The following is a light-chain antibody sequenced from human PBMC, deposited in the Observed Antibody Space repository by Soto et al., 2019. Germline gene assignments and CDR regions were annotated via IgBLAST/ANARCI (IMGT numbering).Light chain of an antibody. CDR1: SSDDGSYNL. CDR2: EGS. Sequence: QSALTQPASVSGSPGQSITITCTGTSSDDGSYNLVSWYQQHPGKAPKLMIYEGSKRPSGVSNRFSGSKSGNTASLTISGLQAEHEADYYCCSYAGSSTRWVFGGGTKLTVL. J-gene: IGLJ3*02. V-gene: IGLV2-23*01. CDR3: CSYAGSSTRWV.